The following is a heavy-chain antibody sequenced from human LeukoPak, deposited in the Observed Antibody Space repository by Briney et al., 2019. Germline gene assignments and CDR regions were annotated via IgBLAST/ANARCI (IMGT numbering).Heavy chain of an antibody. D-gene: IGHD2-2*01. V-gene: IGHV4-59*01. CDR1: GGSISSYY. J-gene: IGHJ5*02. CDR2: IYYSGST. Sequence: PSETLSLTCTVSGGSISSYYWSWIRQPPGKGLEWIGYIYYSGSTNYNPSLKSRVTISVDTSKNQFPLKLSSVTAADTAVYYCARGNIVVVPAVIKKYNWFDPWGQGTLVTVSS. CDR3: ARGNIVVVPAVIKKYNWFDP.